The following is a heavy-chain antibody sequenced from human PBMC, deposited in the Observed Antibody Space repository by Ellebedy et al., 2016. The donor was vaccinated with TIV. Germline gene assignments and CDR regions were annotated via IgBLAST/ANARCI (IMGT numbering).Heavy chain of an antibody. CDR1: GFTFSSYA. D-gene: IGHD3-22*01. V-gene: IGHV3-23*01. Sequence: GGSLRLXXAASGFTFSSYAMSWVRQAPGKGLEWVSAISGSGGSTYYADSVKGRFTISRDNSKNTLYLQMNSLRAEDTAVYYCARVTSSGYWYYFDYWGQGALVTVSS. J-gene: IGHJ4*02. CDR2: ISGSGGST. CDR3: ARVTSSGYWYYFDY.